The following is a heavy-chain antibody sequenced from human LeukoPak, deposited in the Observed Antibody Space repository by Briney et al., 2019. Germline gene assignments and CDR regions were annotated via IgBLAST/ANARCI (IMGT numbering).Heavy chain of an antibody. CDR1: GFTFSSYA. V-gene: IGHV3-23*01. D-gene: IGHD4-17*01. Sequence: GGSLRPSCAASGFTFSSYAMSWVRQAPGKGQEWVSTISASDGSTFYADSVKGRFTISRDNSKNTLYLQMNSLRAEDTAVYFCAKDLYGDYVGDYWGQGTLVTVSS. J-gene: IGHJ4*02. CDR2: ISASDGST. CDR3: AKDLYGDYVGDY.